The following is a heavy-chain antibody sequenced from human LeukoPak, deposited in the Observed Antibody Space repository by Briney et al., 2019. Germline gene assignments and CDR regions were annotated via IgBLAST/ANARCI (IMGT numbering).Heavy chain of an antibody. J-gene: IGHJ4*02. CDR1: GFIFSNYA. CDR2: IRGSGADT. CDR3: AKHFTFYGDSRGYYFDY. V-gene: IGHV3-23*01. Sequence: PGGSLRLSCAASGFIFSNYAMTWVRQAPGKGLEWVSSIRGSGADTYYADSVKGRFTICRDNSKTTLSLHMNTLRAEDTAVYYCAKHFTFYGDSRGYYFDYWGQGALVTVSS. D-gene: IGHD4-17*01.